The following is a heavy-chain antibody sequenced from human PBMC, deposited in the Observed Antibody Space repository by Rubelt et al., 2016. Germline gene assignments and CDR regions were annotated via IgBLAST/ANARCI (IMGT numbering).Heavy chain of an antibody. Sequence: EVQLVESGGGLVQPGGSLRLSCAASGSTFSSYEMNWVRQAPGKGLEWVSYISSSGSTIYYADSVKGRFTISRDNAKNSLYLQMNSLRAEDTAVYYCAREAAGSLEDGMDVWGQGTTVTVSS. CDR2: ISSSGSTI. V-gene: IGHV3-48*03. CDR3: AREAAGSLEDGMDV. J-gene: IGHJ6*02. CDR1: GSTFSSYE. D-gene: IGHD6-25*01.